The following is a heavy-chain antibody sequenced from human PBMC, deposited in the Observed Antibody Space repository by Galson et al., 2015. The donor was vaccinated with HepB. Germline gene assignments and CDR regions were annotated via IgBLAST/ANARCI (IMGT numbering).Heavy chain of an antibody. CDR2: INAGNGNT. Sequence: SVKVSCKASGYTFTSYAMHWVRQAPGQRLEWMGWINAGNGNTKYSQKFQGRVTITRDTSASTAYMELSSLRSEDTAVYYCARGKGSIAARPDPWGQGTLVTVSS. J-gene: IGHJ5*02. D-gene: IGHD6-6*01. V-gene: IGHV1-3*01. CDR3: ARGKGSIAARPDP. CDR1: GYTFTSYA.